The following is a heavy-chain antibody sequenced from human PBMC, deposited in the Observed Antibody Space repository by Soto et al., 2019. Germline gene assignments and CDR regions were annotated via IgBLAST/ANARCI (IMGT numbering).Heavy chain of an antibody. J-gene: IGHJ6*03. D-gene: IGHD2-21*01. Sequence: QVQLVESGGDLVRPGGSLRLSCAASGFTFSDHSMGWIRQSPGKGLEFMSSISGSSLSTFYGDSVKGRSTISRDNAKKSMHLQMYSLRAEETAAYYCARLLLVSCDEYYYMDVWGKGTTVAVSS. CDR3: ARLLLVSCDEYYYMDV. CDR2: ISGSSLST. V-gene: IGHV3-11*01. CDR1: GFTFSDHS.